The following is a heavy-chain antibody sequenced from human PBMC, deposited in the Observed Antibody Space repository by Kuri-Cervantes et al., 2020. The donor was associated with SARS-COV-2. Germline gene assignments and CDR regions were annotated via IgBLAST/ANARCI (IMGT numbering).Heavy chain of an antibody. V-gene: IGHV3-33*08. Sequence: GGSLRLSCAASGFTVSTNYMGWVRQAPGKGLEWVSVIWYDGKNEYCAGSVKGRFNISRDTSKNTVSLHMNSLRAEDTAMYYCATGAANSYMDVWGRGTTVTVSS. J-gene: IGHJ6*03. CDR2: IWYDGKNE. CDR3: ATGAANSYMDV. CDR1: GFTVSTNY. D-gene: IGHD3-10*01.